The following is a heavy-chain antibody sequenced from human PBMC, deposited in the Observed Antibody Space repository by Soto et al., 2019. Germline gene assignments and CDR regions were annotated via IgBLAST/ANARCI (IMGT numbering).Heavy chain of an antibody. J-gene: IGHJ3*02. Sequence: SLRLSCTASGFTFGDYAMSWVRQAPGKGLEWVGFIRSKAYGGTTEYAASVKGRFTISRDDSKSIAYLQMNSLKTEDTAVYYRTRDSYYYDSSGYDRAFDIWGQGTMVTVSS. CDR2: IRSKAYGGTT. V-gene: IGHV3-49*04. D-gene: IGHD3-22*01. CDR3: TRDSYYYDSSGYDRAFDI. CDR1: GFTFGDYA.